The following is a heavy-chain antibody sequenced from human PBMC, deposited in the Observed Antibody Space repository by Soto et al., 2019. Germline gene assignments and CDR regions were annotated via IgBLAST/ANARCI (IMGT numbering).Heavy chain of an antibody. Sequence: QVQLQESGPGLVKPSGTLSLTCAVSGGSISSDDWWTWVRQTPGKGLEWIGEIYHSGTTNYNPSLMSRVTIAVDKAKSQFSLRLDSETAAHTAVYYCARSDCYGVCRGKWLDPWGQGILVTVSS. V-gene: IGHV4-4*02. D-gene: IGHD2-21*02. CDR3: ARSDCYGVCRGKWLDP. CDR2: IYHSGTT. CDR1: GGSISSDDW. J-gene: IGHJ5*02.